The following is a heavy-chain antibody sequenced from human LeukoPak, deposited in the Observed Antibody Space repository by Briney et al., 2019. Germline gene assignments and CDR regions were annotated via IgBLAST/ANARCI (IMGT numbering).Heavy chain of an antibody. Sequence: SETLSLTCTVSGGSISSSSYYWGWIRQPPGKGLEWIGSIYYSGSTYYNPSLKSRVTISVDTSKNQFSLQLNSVTPEDMAVYYCAREWSDILTGYYYFDYWGQGTLVTVSS. D-gene: IGHD3-9*01. V-gene: IGHV4-39*02. CDR2: IYYSGST. CDR1: GGSISSSSYY. CDR3: AREWSDILTGYYYFDY. J-gene: IGHJ4*02.